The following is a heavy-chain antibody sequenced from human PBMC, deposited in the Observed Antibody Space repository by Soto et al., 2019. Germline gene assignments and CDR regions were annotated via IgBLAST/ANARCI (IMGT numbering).Heavy chain of an antibody. V-gene: IGHV3-15*01. Sequence: EVQLVESGGGLVKPGGSLRLSCVGSGFTFSDAWLSWVHQSPGKGLEWIGRIKRKNEGGTAYAAPVKGRFTISRDDSKNTMYLHMNSLQADDAGVYYCARNGGEWYYFDYWGQGALVTVSS. J-gene: IGHJ4*02. CDR3: ARNGGEWYYFDY. CDR1: GFTFSDAW. CDR2: IKRKNEGGT. D-gene: IGHD3-16*01.